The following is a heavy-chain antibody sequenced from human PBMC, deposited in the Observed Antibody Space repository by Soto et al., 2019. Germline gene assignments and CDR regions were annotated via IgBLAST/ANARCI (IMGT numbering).Heavy chain of an antibody. D-gene: IGHD4-17*01. CDR2: VYYSGTT. Sequence: SETLSLTCSVSGGSVSNKTYYWSWIRQPPGKRLEWIGYVYYSGTTNYNPSLKSRVTISVDLSKNQFSLRLSSVTTADTALYYCARNTDVHNNLRSRYLFDHWGQGTLVTVSS. CDR1: GGSVSNKTYY. CDR3: ARNTDVHNNLRSRYLFDH. V-gene: IGHV4-61*01. J-gene: IGHJ4*02.